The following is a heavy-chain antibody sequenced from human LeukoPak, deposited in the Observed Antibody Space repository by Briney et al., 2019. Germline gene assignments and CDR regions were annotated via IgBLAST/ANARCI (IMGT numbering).Heavy chain of an antibody. Sequence: GGSLRLSCAAAGFTVSSNHLTWVRQAPGKGLEWVSGISGSGDSTYYADSVKGRFTISRDNSKNTLYLQMNSLRAEDTAVYYCAKYLSAKGPPYALEVWGQGTTVTVSS. CDR1: GFTVSSNH. J-gene: IGHJ6*02. CDR2: ISGSGDST. V-gene: IGHV3-23*01. CDR3: AKYLSAKGPPYALEV.